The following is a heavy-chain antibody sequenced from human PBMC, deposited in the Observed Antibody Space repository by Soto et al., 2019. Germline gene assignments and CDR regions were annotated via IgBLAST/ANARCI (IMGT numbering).Heavy chain of an antibody. D-gene: IGHD3-3*01. V-gene: IGHV3-30*18. CDR2: ISYDGSNK. Sequence: GGSLRLSCAASGFTFSSYGMHWVRQAPGEGLEWVAVISYDGSNKYYADSVKGRFTISRDNSKNTLYLQMNSLRAEDTAVYYCAKDDGFLEWLVVDPWGQGTLVT. CDR1: GFTFSSYG. J-gene: IGHJ5*02. CDR3: AKDDGFLEWLVVDP.